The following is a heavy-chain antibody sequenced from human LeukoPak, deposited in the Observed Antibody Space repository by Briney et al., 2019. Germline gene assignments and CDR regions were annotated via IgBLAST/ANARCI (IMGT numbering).Heavy chain of an antibody. CDR3: AREAATGDWFDP. V-gene: IGHV4-59*08. CDR1: GRSLSSYY. Sequence: SQTLSLTCNVSGRSLSSYYWSWIRHPPGKGLEWKGYIHYSGSSNYNPSLKTQVTISVNTSKNQSTLKLSAVTAAATAVNTVAREAATGDWFDPWGQGTLVTVSS. CDR2: IHYSGSS. J-gene: IGHJ5*02. D-gene: IGHD2-8*02.